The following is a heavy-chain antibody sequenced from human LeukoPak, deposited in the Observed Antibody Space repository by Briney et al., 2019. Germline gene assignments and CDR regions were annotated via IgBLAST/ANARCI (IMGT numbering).Heavy chain of an antibody. Sequence: KPGGSLRLSCAASGFTIRSYDMNWVRQAPGKGLEWVSSISTGSSYINYADSVKGRFTISRDNAKNSLYLQMNSLRAEDTAVYYCARFDGGSGYGFDYWGQGTLVTVSS. CDR1: GFTIRSYD. CDR2: ISTGSSYI. CDR3: ARFDGGSGYGFDY. J-gene: IGHJ4*02. D-gene: IGHD3-22*01. V-gene: IGHV3-21*01.